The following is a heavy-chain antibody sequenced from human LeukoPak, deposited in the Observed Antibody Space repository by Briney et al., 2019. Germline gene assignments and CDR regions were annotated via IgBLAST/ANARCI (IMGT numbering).Heavy chain of an antibody. Sequence: ASVKVSCKASGYTFTGYYMHWVLQAPGQGLEWMGRINPNSGGTKYAQKLQGRVTMTTDTSTSPAYMELRSLRSDDTAVYYCARDNPHYYDSSGYYYFDYWGQGTLVTVSS. V-gene: IGHV1-2*06. CDR3: ARDNPHYYDSSGYYYFDY. CDR2: INPNSGGT. CDR1: GYTFTGYY. J-gene: IGHJ4*02. D-gene: IGHD3-22*01.